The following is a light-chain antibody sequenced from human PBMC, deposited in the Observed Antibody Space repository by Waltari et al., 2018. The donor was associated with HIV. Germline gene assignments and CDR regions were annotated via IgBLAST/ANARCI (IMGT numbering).Light chain of an antibody. Sequence: EIVLTQSPGTLSLSPGERATLSCRASQSVRSSYLAWYQQKPGQAPRLLIYGASARATGIPDRFSGSGSGTDFTLTISRLEPEDLAVYYCQQYGTSPLTFGQGTRLEIK. CDR3: QQYGTSPLT. J-gene: IGKJ5*01. V-gene: IGKV3-20*01. CDR1: QSVRSSY. CDR2: GAS.